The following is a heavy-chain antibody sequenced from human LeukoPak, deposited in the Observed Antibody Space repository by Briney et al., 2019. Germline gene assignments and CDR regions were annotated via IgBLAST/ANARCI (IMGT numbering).Heavy chain of an antibody. CDR1: GESFSGYY. Sequence: SETLSLTCAVYGESFSGYYWSWIRQPPGKGLEWIGEINHSGSTNYNPSLKSRVTISVDTSKNQFSLKLSSVTAADTAVYYCARACTHYDFCHYGMDVWGQGTTVTVSS. D-gene: IGHD3-3*01. V-gene: IGHV4-34*01. CDR3: ARACTHYDFCHYGMDV. J-gene: IGHJ6*02. CDR2: INHSGST.